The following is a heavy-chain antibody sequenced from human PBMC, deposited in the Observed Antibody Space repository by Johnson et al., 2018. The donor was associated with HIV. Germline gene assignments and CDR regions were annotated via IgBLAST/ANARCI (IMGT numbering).Heavy chain of an antibody. D-gene: IGHD3-9*01. CDR1: GFTFSSYG. Sequence: QVQLVESGGGVVQPGRSLRLSCAASGFTFSSYGMHWVRQAPGKGLEWVAIISYDGSNKHYADSVKGRFTISRDNSKNTLYLQMNSLRAEDTAVYYCARELPSYDILTGPGAFDIWGQGTMVTVSS. V-gene: IGHV3-30*03. CDR3: ARELPSYDILTGPGAFDI. J-gene: IGHJ3*02. CDR2: ISYDGSNK.